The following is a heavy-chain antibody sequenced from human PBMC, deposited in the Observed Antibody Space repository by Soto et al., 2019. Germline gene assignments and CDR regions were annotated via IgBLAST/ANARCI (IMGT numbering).Heavy chain of an antibody. CDR1: GGSIRSGSYY. Sequence: SETLSLTCTVSGGSIRSGSYYWSWVRQQPGKGLEWIGYVFHSGSTYYNPSLKRRVTISADTSKNQFSLKLSSVTAADSAVYYCARDPQTRTSGSPNCGMDVWGQGTTVTSP. V-gene: IGHV4-31*03. CDR2: VFHSGST. J-gene: IGHJ6*02. D-gene: IGHD1-26*01. CDR3: ARDPQTRTSGSPNCGMDV.